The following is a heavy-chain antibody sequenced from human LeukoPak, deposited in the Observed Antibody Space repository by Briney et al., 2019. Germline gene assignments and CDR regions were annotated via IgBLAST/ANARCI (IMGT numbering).Heavy chain of an antibody. CDR3: ARGNDPESYIRHYYYNGMED. CDR2: IIPLYDIV. J-gene: IGHJ6*02. D-gene: IGHD1-1*01. CDR1: GGTFSSYA. V-gene: IGHV1-69*04. Sequence: APVKVSCKASGGTFSSYAISWVRQAPGEGLEWMGKIIPLYDIVNYAQKFQGRVTITADKSTATAYMELSSLTSDDTAVYYCARGNDPESYIRHYYYNGMEDWGQGTTVIVSS.